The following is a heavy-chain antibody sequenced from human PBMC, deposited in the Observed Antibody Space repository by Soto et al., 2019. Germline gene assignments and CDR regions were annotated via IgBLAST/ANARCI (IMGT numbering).Heavy chain of an antibody. CDR3: AGDTEWVAAVDD. J-gene: IGHJ4*02. CDR2: ISAYNGNT. CDR1: GYTFTSYG. V-gene: IGHV1-18*01. Sequence: ASVKVSCKASGYTFTSYGISWVRQAPGQGLEWMGWISAYNGNTNHAQKLQGRVTMTTDTSTSAAYMELRSLRSDDTAVYYCAGDTEWVAAVDDWGQGTLVTVSS. D-gene: IGHD2-15*01.